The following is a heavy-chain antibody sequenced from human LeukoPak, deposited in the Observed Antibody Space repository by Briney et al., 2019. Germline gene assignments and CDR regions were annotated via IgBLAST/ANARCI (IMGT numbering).Heavy chain of an antibody. CDR3: ARKIYGSENYIDY. D-gene: IGHD3-10*01. CDR2: ISSSSSYI. Sequence: GGSLRLSCAASGFTFSSYSMNWVRQAPGKGLEWVSSISSSSSYIYYADSVKGRFTISRDNAKNSLYLQMNSLRAEDTAVYYCARKIYGSENYIDYWGQGILVTVSS. CDR1: GFTFSSYS. V-gene: IGHV3-21*04. J-gene: IGHJ4*02.